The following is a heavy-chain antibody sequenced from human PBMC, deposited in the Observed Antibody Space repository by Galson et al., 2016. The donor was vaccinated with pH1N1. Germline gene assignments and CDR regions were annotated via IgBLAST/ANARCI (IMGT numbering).Heavy chain of an antibody. J-gene: IGHJ4*02. CDR2: IYYSGST. Sequence: ETLSLTCTVSGGSISSSSYYWGWIRQPPGKGLEWIGSIYYSGSTYYNPSLKSRVTISVDTSKNQFSLKLSSVTAADTAVYYCARSTYRWGSTYYLGSRYYFDSSGDPDYWGQGTLVTVSS. V-gene: IGHV4-39*07. CDR3: ARSTYRWGSTYYLGSRYYFDSSGDPDY. CDR1: GGSISSSSYY. D-gene: IGHD3-22*01.